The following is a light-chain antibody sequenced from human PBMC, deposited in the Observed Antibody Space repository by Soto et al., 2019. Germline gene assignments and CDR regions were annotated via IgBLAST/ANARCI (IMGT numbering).Light chain of an antibody. CDR2: DAS. J-gene: IGKJ2*01. Sequence: DIQMTQSPSTLSASVGDRVTITCRASQNIITWLAWYQQKAGKAPKPLIFDASTLDSGVPSRFSGSGSGTEFTLTITSLQPDDFATYYCQQYNSPIYTFGQGTKLEIK. V-gene: IGKV1-5*01. CDR3: QQYNSPIYT. CDR1: QNIITW.